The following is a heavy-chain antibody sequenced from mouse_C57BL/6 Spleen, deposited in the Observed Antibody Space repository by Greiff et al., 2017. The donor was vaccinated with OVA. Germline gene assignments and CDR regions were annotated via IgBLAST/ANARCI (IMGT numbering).Heavy chain of an antibody. CDR3: ARGEGKYYAMDY. CDR2: INPGSGGT. Sequence: QVQLQQSGAELVKPGASVKISCKASGYAFSSYWMNWVKQRPGKGLEWIGVINPGSGGTNYHEKFKGKATLTADKSSSTAYMQLSSLTSEDSAVYFCARGEGKYYAMDYWGQGTSVTVSS. V-gene: IGHV1-80*01. J-gene: IGHJ4*01. CDR1: GYAFSSYW.